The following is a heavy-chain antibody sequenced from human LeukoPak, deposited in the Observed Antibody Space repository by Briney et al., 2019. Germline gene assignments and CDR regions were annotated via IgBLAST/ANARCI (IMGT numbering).Heavy chain of an antibody. J-gene: IGHJ4*02. Sequence: SETLSLTCTVSAGSISAYYWSWIRQPPGKGLEWIGYIYYSGSTYYNPSLKSRVTISVDTSKNQFSLKLSSVTAADTAVYYCARVTGYCSSTSCRTFDYWGQGTLVTVSS. CDR1: AGSISAYY. CDR2: IYYSGST. V-gene: IGHV4-30-4*08. D-gene: IGHD2-2*01. CDR3: ARVTGYCSSTSCRTFDY.